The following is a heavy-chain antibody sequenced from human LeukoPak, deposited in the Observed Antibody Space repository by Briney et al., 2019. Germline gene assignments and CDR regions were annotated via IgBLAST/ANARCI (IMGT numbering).Heavy chain of an antibody. Sequence: PGGSLRLSCTTSGFTFSSYTMNWVRQAPGKGLDWVSSISSSSSDIYYADSVKGRFTIFRDNAKNSLYLQMNSLRAEDTAGYYCARAMAVPANNDYWGQGTLVTVSS. V-gene: IGHV3-21*01. D-gene: IGHD5-24*01. CDR1: GFTFSSYT. J-gene: IGHJ4*02. CDR3: ARAMAVPANNDY. CDR2: ISSSSSDI.